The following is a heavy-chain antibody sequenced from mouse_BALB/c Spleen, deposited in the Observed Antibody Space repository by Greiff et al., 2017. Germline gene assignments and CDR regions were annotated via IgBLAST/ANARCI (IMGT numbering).Heavy chain of an antibody. CDR1: GFTFSSYT. V-gene: IGHV5-6-4*01. D-gene: IGHD2-4*01. J-gene: IGHJ3*01. CDR3: TREGYYDYDWFAY. Sequence: EVKLVESGGGLVKPGGSLKLSCAASGFTFSSYTLSWVRQTPEKRLEWVATISSGGSYTYYPDSVKGRFTISRDNAKNTLYLQMSSLKSEDTAMYYCTREGYYDYDWFAYWGQGTLVTVSA. CDR2: ISSGGSYT.